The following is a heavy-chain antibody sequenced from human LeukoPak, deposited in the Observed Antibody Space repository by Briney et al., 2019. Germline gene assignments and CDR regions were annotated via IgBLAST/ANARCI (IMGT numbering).Heavy chain of an antibody. CDR1: GLSLSNYE. Sequence: GGSLRLSCAASGLSLSNYEMNWVRQAPGKGLEWLSYISSSTTTIFYADSVKGRFTISRDDAKNSLYLQMGSLRVEDTAVYYCASIPREAASYHFDNWGQGTLVTVSS. J-gene: IGHJ4*02. V-gene: IGHV3-48*03. D-gene: IGHD2-15*01. CDR2: ISSSTTTI. CDR3: ASIPREAASYHFDN.